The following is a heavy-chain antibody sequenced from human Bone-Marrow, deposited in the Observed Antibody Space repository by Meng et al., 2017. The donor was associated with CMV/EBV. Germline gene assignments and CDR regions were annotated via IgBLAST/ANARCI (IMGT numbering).Heavy chain of an antibody. CDR2: IYPGDSDT. CDR1: GYSFTSYW. D-gene: IGHD3-10*01. CDR3: ARHSDYYGSGSYSVDYYGMDV. Sequence: GESLKISCKGSGYSFTSYWIGWVRQMPGKGLEWMGIIYPGDSDTRYSPSFQSQVTISADKSISTAYLQWSSLKASDTAMYYCARHSDYYGSGSYSVDYYGMDVWGQGTTVTVSS. V-gene: IGHV5-51*01. J-gene: IGHJ6*02.